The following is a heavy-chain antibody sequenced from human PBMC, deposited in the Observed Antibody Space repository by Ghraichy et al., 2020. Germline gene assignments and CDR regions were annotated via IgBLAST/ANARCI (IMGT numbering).Heavy chain of an antibody. D-gene: IGHD3-22*01. V-gene: IGHV1-18*01. J-gene: IGHJ3*02. CDR2: ISAYNGNT. CDR1: GYTFTSYG. Sequence: ASVKVSCKASGYTFTSYGISWVRQAPGQGLEWMGWISAYNGNTNYAQKLQGRVTMTTDTSTSTAYMELRSLRSDDTAVYYCARGGANYDSSGYYFSYDAFDIWGQGTMVTVSS. CDR3: ARGGANYDSSGYYFSYDAFDI.